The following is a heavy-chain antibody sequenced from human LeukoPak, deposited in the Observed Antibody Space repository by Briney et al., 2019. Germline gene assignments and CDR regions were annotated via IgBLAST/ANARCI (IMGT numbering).Heavy chain of an antibody. CDR1: GGTFSSYA. V-gene: IGHV1-69*05. CDR2: IIPIFGTA. J-gene: IGHJ2*01. CDR3: ARAYYYGSGRAPFDL. Sequence: ASVKVSCKASGGTFSSYAISWVRQAPGQGLEWMGGIIPIFGTANYAQKFQGRVTITTDESTSTAYMELSSLRSEDTAVYYCARAYYYGSGRAPFDLWGRGTLVTVSP. D-gene: IGHD3-10*01.